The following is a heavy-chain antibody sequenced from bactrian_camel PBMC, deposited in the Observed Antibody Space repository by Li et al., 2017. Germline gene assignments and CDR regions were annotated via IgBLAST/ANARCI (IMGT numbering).Heavy chain of an antibody. J-gene: IGHJ4*01. D-gene: IGHD7*01. V-gene: IGHV3S55*01. CDR1: GYSFEKYC. CDR2: IESTGTI. CDR3: AKGRPRLGLVAADLD. Sequence: HVQLVESGGGSVQAGGSLRLSCAAFGYSFEKYCMGWFRQAPGKEREGIATIESTGTISYSDNVKGRFAISLNNAKNTLYLQLDSLSTEDTATYYYAKGRPRLGLVAADLDRGQGTQVTVS.